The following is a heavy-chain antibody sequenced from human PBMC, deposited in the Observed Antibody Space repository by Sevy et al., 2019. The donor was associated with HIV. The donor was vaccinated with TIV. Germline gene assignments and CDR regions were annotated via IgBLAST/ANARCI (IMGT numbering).Heavy chain of an antibody. CDR1: GGSISSSGYY. V-gene: IGHV4-31*11. J-gene: IGHJ4*02. Sequence: SETLSLTCAVSGGSISSSGYYWSWIRQHPGKGLDWIGYINYSGTTYYNASLKSRVTISVDTSKNQFSLNLSSVTAADTATYYCASYASSGYYYYFDYWGQGTLVTVSS. CDR3: ASYASSGYYYYFDY. D-gene: IGHD3-22*01. CDR2: INYSGTT.